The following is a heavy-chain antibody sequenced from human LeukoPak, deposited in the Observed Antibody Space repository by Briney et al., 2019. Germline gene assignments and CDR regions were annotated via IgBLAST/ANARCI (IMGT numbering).Heavy chain of an antibody. CDR2: ISSSSSYI. CDR1: GFTFSSYS. Sequence: GGSLRLSCAASGFTFSSYSMNGVRQAPGKGLEWASSISSSSSYIYYADSVKGRFTISRDNAKNSLYLQMNSLRAEDTAVYYCARADSSGYYYFDYWGQGTLVTVSS. V-gene: IGHV3-21*01. D-gene: IGHD3-22*01. CDR3: ARADSSGYYYFDY. J-gene: IGHJ4*02.